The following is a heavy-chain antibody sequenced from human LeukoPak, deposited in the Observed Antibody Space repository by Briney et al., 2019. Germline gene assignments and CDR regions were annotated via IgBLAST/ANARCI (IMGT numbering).Heavy chain of an antibody. CDR3: ARLARYSWSPISPLYYYYYMDV. V-gene: IGHV1-2*02. J-gene: IGHJ6*03. D-gene: IGHD1-26*01. CDR1: GYTFTGYY. CDR2: INPNSGGT. Sequence: ASVKVSCKASGYTFTGYYMHWVRQAPGQGLEWMGWINPNSGGTTYAQKFQGRVTMTRDMSTSTVYMELSSLRSEDTAVYYCARLARYSWSPISPLYYYYYMDVWGKGTTVTVSS.